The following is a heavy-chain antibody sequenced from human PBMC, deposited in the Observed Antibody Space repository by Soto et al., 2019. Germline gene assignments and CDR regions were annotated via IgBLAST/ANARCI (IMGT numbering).Heavy chain of an antibody. CDR1: GYKFGSAW. J-gene: IGHJ4*02. CDR3: ARQLSHICDS. V-gene: IGHV5-51*01. CDR2: IKPGTSDI. Sequence: PGESLKISCNGVGYKFGSAWIGWVRQMPGKGLEWMGIIKPGTSDIRYSPSCRGHVTISADEAVSTAYLQWSSLKASDTAMYYCARQLSHICDSWGQGTLVTVS. D-gene: IGHD3-3*02.